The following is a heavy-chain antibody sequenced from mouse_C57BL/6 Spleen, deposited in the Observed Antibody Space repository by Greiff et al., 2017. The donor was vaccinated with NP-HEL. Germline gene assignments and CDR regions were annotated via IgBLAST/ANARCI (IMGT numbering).Heavy chain of an antibody. J-gene: IGHJ2*01. CDR3: VRAYYTGGSSFAN. Sequence: VQLQQSVAELVRPGASVKLSCTASGFNIKNTYMHWVKQRPEQGLEWIGRIDPANGNTKYAPKFQGKATITADTSSNTAYLQLSSLTSEDTAIYSVVRAYYTGGSSFANGGQGTTLTVSS. D-gene: IGHD1-1*01. CDR1: GFNIKNTY. V-gene: IGHV14-3*01. CDR2: IDPANGNT.